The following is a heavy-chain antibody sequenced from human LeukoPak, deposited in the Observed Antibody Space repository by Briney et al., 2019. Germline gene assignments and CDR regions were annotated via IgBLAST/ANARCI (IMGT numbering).Heavy chain of an antibody. V-gene: IGHV1-46*01. D-gene: IGHD5-18*01. CDR1: GYTFTSHY. CDR2: INPSGGST. Sequence: ASVKVSCKASGYTFTSHYMHWVRQAPGQGLEWMGIINPSGGSTSYAQKFQGRVTMTRDTSTSTVYMELSSLRSEDTAVYYCARGKTWIQLWPGPGFDYWGQGTLVTVSS. CDR3: ARGKTWIQLWPGPGFDY. J-gene: IGHJ4*02.